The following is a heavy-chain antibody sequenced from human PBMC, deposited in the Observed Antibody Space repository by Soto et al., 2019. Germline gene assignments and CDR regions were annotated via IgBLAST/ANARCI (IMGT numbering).Heavy chain of an antibody. CDR1: GYTFISYG. V-gene: IGHV1-18*01. CDR3: ARSANGDHDAFDI. CDR2: ISPYNSNT. J-gene: IGHJ3*02. D-gene: IGHD2-21*02. Sequence: GASVKVSCKASGYTFISYGISWVRQAPGEGLEWMGWISPYNSNTEYAQKFQGRVTITADESTSTAYMELSSLRSEDTAVYYCARSANGDHDAFDIWGQGTMVTVSS.